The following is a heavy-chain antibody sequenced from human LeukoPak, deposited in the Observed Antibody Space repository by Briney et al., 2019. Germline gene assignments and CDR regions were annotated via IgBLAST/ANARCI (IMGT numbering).Heavy chain of an antibody. CDR1: GYTFTGYY. CDR2: IIPIFGTT. J-gene: IGHJ3*02. CDR3: ARDSCSGGSCRGAFDI. D-gene: IGHD2-15*01. V-gene: IGHV1-69*13. Sequence: SVKVSCKASGYTFTGYYMHWVRQAPGQGLEWMGGIIPIFGTTNYAQKFRGRVTITADEFMSTAYMELSSLRSEDTAVYYCARDSCSGGSCRGAFDIWGQGTMVTVSS.